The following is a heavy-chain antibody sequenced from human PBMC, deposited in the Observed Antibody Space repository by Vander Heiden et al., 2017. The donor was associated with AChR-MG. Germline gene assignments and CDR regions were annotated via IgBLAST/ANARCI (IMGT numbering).Heavy chain of an antibody. CDR3: AKRIAAAGTFYYYYGMDV. CDR2: ISGSGGST. V-gene: IGHV3-23*01. J-gene: IGHJ6*02. D-gene: IGHD6-13*01. CDR1: GFTFSRYA. Sequence: EVQLLESGGGLVQPGGSLRLSCAASGFTFSRYAMSWVRQAPGKGLEWVSAISGSGGSTYYADSVKGRFTISRDNSKNTLYLQMNSLRAEDTAVYYCAKRIAAAGTFYYYYGMDVWGQGTTVTVSS.